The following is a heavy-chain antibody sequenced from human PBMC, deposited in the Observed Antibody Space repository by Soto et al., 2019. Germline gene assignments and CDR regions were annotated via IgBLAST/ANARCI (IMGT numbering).Heavy chain of an antibody. Sequence: SETLSLTCTVSGGSISSGDYYWSWIRPPPGKGLEWIGYIYYSGSTYYNPSLKSRVTISVDTSKNQFSLKLSSVTAADTAVYYCARDSSNSSSSSSSYYYGMDVWGQGTTVTV. CDR3: ARDSSNSSSSSSSYYYGMDV. CDR1: GGSISSGDYY. CDR2: IYYSGST. D-gene: IGHD6-6*01. V-gene: IGHV4-30-4*01. J-gene: IGHJ6*02.